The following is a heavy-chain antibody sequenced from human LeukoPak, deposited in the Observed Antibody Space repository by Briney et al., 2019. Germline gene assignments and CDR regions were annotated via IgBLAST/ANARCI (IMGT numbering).Heavy chain of an antibody. D-gene: IGHD3-22*01. J-gene: IGHJ4*02. CDR1: GGTFRSFA. CDR2: IIPIFRTA. V-gene: IGHV1-69*13. CDR3: ARALRYYSDSSGYAFDY. Sequence: SVKVSCKASGGTFRSFAISWVRQAPGQGLEWMGGIIPIFRTANYAQKFQGGVTITADESTSTAYMELSSLRSEDTAVYYCARALRYYSDSSGYAFDYWGQGTLVTVSS.